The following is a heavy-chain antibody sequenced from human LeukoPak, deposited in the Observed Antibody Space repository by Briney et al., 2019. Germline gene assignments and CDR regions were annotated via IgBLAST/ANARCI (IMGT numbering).Heavy chain of an antibody. CDR2: ISDSGDTT. D-gene: IGHD6-19*01. J-gene: IGHJ4*02. CDR3: AKDARRSDGWYFFDH. V-gene: IGHV3-23*01. CDR1: GFASSSQA. Sequence: GGSLRLSCAASGFASSSQAMGWVRQAPGKGLEWVSVISDSGDTTYYADSVKARFTISRDNSKNTLYLQMNSLRAEDTAIYYCAKDARRSDGWYFFDHWGQGALVTVSS.